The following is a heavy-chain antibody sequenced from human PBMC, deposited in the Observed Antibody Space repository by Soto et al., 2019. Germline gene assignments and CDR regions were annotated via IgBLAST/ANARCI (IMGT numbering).Heavy chain of an antibody. CDR3: AKLMIGVGATSAFDF. V-gene: IGHV3-23*01. CDR1: AFTFSSYS. J-gene: IGHJ3*01. D-gene: IGHD1-26*01. CDR2: ISGSGGST. Sequence: GGSLRLSCAASAFTFSSYSMTWVRQAPGKGLEWVSTISGSGGSTWYADSVKGRFTISRDNSKNTLYLQMNSLRAEDTALYYCAKLMIGVGATSAFDFWGQGTMVTVSS.